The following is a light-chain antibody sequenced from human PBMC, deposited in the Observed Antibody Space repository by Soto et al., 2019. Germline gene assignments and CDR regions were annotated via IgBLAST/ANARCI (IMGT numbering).Light chain of an antibody. CDR2: EVS. CDR3: SSYAGNNGYA. Sequence: QSVLTQPPSASGSPGQSVTISCTGTSSNVGGYNYVSWYQQHPGKAPKLMIYEVSKRPPGVPDRFSGSKSGNTASLTVSGLQAEDEADYYCSSYAGNNGYAFGTGTKVTVL. J-gene: IGLJ1*01. CDR1: SSNVGGYNY. V-gene: IGLV2-8*01.